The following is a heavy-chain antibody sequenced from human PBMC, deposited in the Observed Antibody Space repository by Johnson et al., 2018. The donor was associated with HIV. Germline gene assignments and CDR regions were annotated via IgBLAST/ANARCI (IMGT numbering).Heavy chain of an antibody. D-gene: IGHD6-6*01. CDR1: RFTFSSYA. CDR3: ARDRAPVYSSSSTPFDALDI. J-gene: IGHJ3*02. Sequence: QVQLVESGGGVVQPGRSLRLSCAASRFTFSSYAIHWVRQAPGKGLEWVAVILYDGNNKYYADSVKGRFTISRDNSKSTLYLQRNSLRVEDTAVYYCARDRAPVYSSSSTPFDALDIWGQGTVVSVSS. V-gene: IGHV3-30-3*01. CDR2: ILYDGNNK.